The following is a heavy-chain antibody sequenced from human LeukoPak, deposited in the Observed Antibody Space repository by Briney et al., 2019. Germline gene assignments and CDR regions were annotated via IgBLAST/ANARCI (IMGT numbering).Heavy chain of an antibody. J-gene: IGHJ4*02. CDR1: GFTFSTYD. Sequence: GGSLRLSCAASGFTFSTYDMTWVRQAPGTGLEWVPTISGSGGNTYYADSVKGRFTISRDNSKNTLSLQMNSLRAEDTAVYYCAKESQWLAPHADYWGQGTLVTVSS. V-gene: IGHV3-23*01. CDR3: AKESQWLAPHADY. D-gene: IGHD6-19*01. CDR2: ISGSGGNT.